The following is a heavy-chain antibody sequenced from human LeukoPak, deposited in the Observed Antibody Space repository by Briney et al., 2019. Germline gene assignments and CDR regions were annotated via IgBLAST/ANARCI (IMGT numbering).Heavy chain of an antibody. J-gene: IGHJ5*02. CDR2: VSAYNGKT. V-gene: IGHV1-18*01. Sequence: ASVKVSCKASGYSFTSFGIGWVRQAPGQGLEWMGWVSAYNGKTDYAQNLQGGVSMTTETSTSTAFMELRSLTSDDTAVYYCAKLGLAYASGSYYRSWFDPWGQGTLVTVSS. D-gene: IGHD3-10*01. CDR1: GYSFTSFG. CDR3: AKLGLAYASGSYYRSWFDP.